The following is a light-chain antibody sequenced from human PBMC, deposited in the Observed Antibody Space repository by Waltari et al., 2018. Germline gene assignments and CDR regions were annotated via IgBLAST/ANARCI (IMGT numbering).Light chain of an antibody. CDR1: QSVSRT. CDR2: GAS. CDR3: QHYVRLPVT. J-gene: IGKJ1*01. Sequence: EIVLTQSPGTLSLSPGERATLSCRASQSVSRTLAWYQQKPGQAPRLLIYGASTRATGIPERFSGGRSGTDFSLTISRLEPEDFAVYYCQHYVRLPVTFGQGTKVEIK. V-gene: IGKV3-20*01.